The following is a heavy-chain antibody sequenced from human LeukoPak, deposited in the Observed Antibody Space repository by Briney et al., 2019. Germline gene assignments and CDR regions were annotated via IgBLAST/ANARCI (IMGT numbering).Heavy chain of an antibody. D-gene: IGHD5-18*01. CDR2: IYYSGST. V-gene: IGHV4-39*07. CDR3: ARNSYGYVYYYYYMDV. Sequence: SETLSFTCIVSGGSISSSIYYWGWIRQPPGKGLEWIGSIYYSGSTYYNPSLKSRVTISVDTSKNRFSLKLSSVTAADTAVYYCARNSYGYVYYYYYMDVWGKGTTVTVSS. J-gene: IGHJ6*03. CDR1: GGSISSSIYY.